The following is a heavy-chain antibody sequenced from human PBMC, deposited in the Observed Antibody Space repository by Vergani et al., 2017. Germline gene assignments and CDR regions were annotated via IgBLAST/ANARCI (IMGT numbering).Heavy chain of an antibody. Sequence: QVQLVQSGAEVKKPGASVKVSCKASGYTFTSYGISWVRQAPGQGLEWMGWISAYNGNTNCAPKLQGRVTMTTDTSTSTAYMELRSLRSDDTAVYYCARYRDVRYLDWLSITIDYWGEGTLVTVSS. CDR3: ARYRDVRYLDWLSITIDY. V-gene: IGHV1-18*01. J-gene: IGHJ4*02. CDR2: ISAYNGNT. CDR1: GYTFTSYG. D-gene: IGHD3-9*01.